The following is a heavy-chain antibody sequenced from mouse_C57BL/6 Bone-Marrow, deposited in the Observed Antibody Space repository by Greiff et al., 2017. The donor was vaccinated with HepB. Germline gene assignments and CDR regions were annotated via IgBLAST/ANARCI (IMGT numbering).Heavy chain of an antibody. Sequence: QVQLKESGAELARPGASVKLSCKASGYTFTSYGISWVKQRTGQSLEWIGEIYPRSGNTYYNEKFKGKATLTADKSSSTAYMELRSLTSEDSAVYYCASGTTVVDFDYWGQGTTLTVSS. D-gene: IGHD1-1*01. CDR1: GYTFTSYG. CDR3: ASGTTVVDFDY. V-gene: IGHV1-81*01. J-gene: IGHJ2*01. CDR2: IYPRSGNT.